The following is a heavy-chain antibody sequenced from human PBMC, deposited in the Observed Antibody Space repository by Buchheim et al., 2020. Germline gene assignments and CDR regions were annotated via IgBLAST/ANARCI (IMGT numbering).Heavy chain of an antibody. V-gene: IGHV3-23*04. D-gene: IGHD3-22*01. CDR3: AKVIGYDSSGYSYPIFDY. Sequence: EVQLVESGGGLVQPGGSLRLSCAASGFTFSTYSMNWVRQAPGKGLEWVSAISGSGGSTYYADSVKGRFTISRDNSKNTLYLQMNSLRAEDTAVYYCAKVIGYDSSGYSYPIFDYWGQGTL. CDR1: GFTFSTYS. CDR2: ISGSGGST. J-gene: IGHJ4*02.